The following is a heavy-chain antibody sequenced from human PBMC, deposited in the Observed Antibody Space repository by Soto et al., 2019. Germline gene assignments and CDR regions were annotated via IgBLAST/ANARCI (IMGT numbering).Heavy chain of an antibody. CDR3: ARDSSGRAIFDS. V-gene: IGHV1-18*03. CDR2: TSAYMVT. CDR1: GYTFTSYG. Sequence: QVQLVQSGGEVKKPGASVKVSCRASGYTFTSYGISWVRQAPGQGLEWLGWTSAYMVTNYAQKFQGRVTMTTDTSTSTAYMELRSLRFDDMAVYYCARDSSGRAIFDSWGQGTLVTVSS. J-gene: IGHJ4*02. D-gene: IGHD6-19*01.